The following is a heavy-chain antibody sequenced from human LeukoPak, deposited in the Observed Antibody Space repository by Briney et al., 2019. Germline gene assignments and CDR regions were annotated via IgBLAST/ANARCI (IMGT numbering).Heavy chain of an antibody. Sequence: GASLRLSCAASGFTFSSYVMNWVRQAPGKGLEWVSAISGSGGSTYYADSVKGRFTISRDNSKNALYLQMNSLRAEDTAVYYCARGGDIVVVPAARDYYYYGMDVWGKGTTVTVSS. V-gene: IGHV3-23*01. CDR1: GFTFSSYV. J-gene: IGHJ6*04. CDR3: ARGGDIVVVPAARDYYYYGMDV. CDR2: ISGSGGST. D-gene: IGHD2-2*01.